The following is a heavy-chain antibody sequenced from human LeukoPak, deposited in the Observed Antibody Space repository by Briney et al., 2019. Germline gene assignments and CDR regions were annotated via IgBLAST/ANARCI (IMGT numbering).Heavy chain of an antibody. CDR2: IYYSGST. D-gene: IGHD5-24*01. Sequence: RSSETLSLTCTVSGGPISSYYWSWIRQPPGKGLEWIGYIYYSGSTNYNPSLKSRVTISVDTSKNQFSLKLSSVTAADTAVYYCARHTAEKYNWFDCWGQGTLVTVSS. V-gene: IGHV4-59*08. CDR1: GGPISSYY. J-gene: IGHJ5*01. CDR3: ARHTAEKYNWFDC.